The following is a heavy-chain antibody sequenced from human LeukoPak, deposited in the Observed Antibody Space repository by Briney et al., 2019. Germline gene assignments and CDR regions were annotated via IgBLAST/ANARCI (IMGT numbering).Heavy chain of an antibody. CDR2: IRSKANSYAT. V-gene: IGHV3-73*01. D-gene: IGHD2-2*01. CDR1: GFTFSGSA. CDR3: TRPRYCSSTSCSRFDY. Sequence: GGSLRLSCAASGFTFSGSAMHWVRQASGKGLEWVGRIRSKANSYATAYAASVKGRFTISRDDSKNTAYLQMNSLKTEGTAVYYCTRPRYCSSTSCSRFDYWGQGTLVTVSS. J-gene: IGHJ4*02.